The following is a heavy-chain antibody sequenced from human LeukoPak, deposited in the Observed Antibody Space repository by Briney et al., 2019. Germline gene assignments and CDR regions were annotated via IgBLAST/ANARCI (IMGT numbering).Heavy chain of an antibody. D-gene: IGHD3-22*01. V-gene: IGHV3-21*01. CDR1: GFTFSSYS. J-gene: IGHJ4*02. CDR2: ISSSSGYI. CDR3: ARDPLAYDSSGYPPFVDY. Sequence: GGSLSLSCAASGFTFSSYSMNWVRQAPGKGLEWVSSISSSSGYIYYADSVKGRFTISRDNAKTSLYLQMNSLRAEDTAVYYCARDPLAYDSSGYPPFVDYWGQGTLVTVSS.